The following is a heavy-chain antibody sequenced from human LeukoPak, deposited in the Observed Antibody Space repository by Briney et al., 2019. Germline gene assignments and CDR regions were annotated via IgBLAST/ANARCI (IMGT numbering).Heavy chain of an antibody. CDR1: GGSISSYY. CDR3: ARADIAVAGKGIDY. Sequence: SETLSLTCTVSGGSISSYYWSWIRQPPGEGLEWIGYIYYSGSTNYNPSLKSRVTISVDTSKNHFSLKLSSGTAADTAVYYCARADIAVAGKGIDYWGQGTLVTVSS. J-gene: IGHJ4*02. CDR2: IYYSGST. V-gene: IGHV4-59*01. D-gene: IGHD6-19*01.